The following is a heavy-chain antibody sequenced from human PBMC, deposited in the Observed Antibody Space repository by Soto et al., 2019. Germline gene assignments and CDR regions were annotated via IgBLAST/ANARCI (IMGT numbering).Heavy chain of an antibody. J-gene: IGHJ4*02. CDR3: ARGRTVRNYADDSSDYFYFFDY. CDR1: GDSISTSY. V-gene: IGHV4-59*01. CDR2: VYYTGST. D-gene: IGHD3-22*01. Sequence: SETLSLTCTVSGDSISTSYWGWMRKYPGKELEWIGYVYYTGSTNYNPSLKSRVTISVDRSKNQFSLKLTSANAADTAVYYCARGRTVRNYADDSSDYFYFFDYWGQGTQVTVSS.